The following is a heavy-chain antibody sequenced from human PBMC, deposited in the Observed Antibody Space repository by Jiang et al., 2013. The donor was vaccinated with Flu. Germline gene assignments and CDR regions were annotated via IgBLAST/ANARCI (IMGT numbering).Heavy chain of an antibody. V-gene: IGHV3-53*01. CDR2: IYSGGST. J-gene: IGHJ2*01. CDR1: GFTVSSNY. CDR3: ARSDYGGNSLLDL. D-gene: IGHD4-23*01. Sequence: VQLLESGGGLIQPEGSLRLSCAASGFTVSSNYMSWVRQAPGKGLEWVSVIYSGGSTYYADSVKGRFTISRDNSKNTLYLQMNSLRAEDTAVYYCARSDYGGNSLLDLWGRGTLVTVSS.